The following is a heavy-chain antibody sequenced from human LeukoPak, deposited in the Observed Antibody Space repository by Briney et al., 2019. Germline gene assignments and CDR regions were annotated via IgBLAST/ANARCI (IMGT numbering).Heavy chain of an antibody. V-gene: IGHV1-2*02. CDR3: ARAPKYCSSTSCFHFDY. CDR2: INPNSGGT. J-gene: IGHJ4*02. Sequence: GASVKVSCKASGYTFTGYFMHWVLQAPGQGLEWMGWINPNSGGTNYAQKFQGRLTMTRDTSISTAYMELSRLRSDDTAVYYCARAPKYCSSTSCFHFDYWGQGTLVTVSS. D-gene: IGHD2-2*01. CDR1: GYTFTGYF.